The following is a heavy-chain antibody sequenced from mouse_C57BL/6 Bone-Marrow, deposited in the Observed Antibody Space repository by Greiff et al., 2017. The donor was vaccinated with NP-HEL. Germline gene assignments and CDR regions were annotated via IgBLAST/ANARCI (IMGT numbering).Heavy chain of an antibody. Sequence: QVQLQQSGAELARPGASVKMSCKASGYTFTSYTMHWVKQRPGQGLEWIGYINPSSGYTKYNQKFKGKATLTADKSSSTAYMQLSSLTSEYSAVYYCARGNLLLRRCWYFDVWGTGTTVTVSS. J-gene: IGHJ1*03. CDR3: ARGNLLLRRCWYFDV. D-gene: IGHD1-1*01. CDR1: GYTFTSYT. CDR2: INPSSGYT. V-gene: IGHV1-4*01.